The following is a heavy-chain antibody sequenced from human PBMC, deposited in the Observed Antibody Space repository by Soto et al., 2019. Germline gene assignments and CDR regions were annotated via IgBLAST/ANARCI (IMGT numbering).Heavy chain of an antibody. V-gene: IGHV4-59*01. D-gene: IGHD1-26*01. CDR1: GCSISSYY. CDR2: IYYSGST. CDR3: ARDLVVGATASYDAFDI. Sequence: KTSETLSLPGPVSGCSISSYYWSWIRQPPGKGLEWIGYIYYSGSTNYNPSLKSRVTISVDTSKNQFSLKLSSVTAADTAVYYCARDLVVGATASYDAFDIWGKGTMVTV. J-gene: IGHJ3*02.